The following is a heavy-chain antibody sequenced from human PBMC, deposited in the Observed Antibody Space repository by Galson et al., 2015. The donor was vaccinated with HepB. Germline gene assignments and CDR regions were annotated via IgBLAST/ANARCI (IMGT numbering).Heavy chain of an antibody. J-gene: IGHJ5*02. CDR2: INAGNGNT. Sequence: SVKVSCKASGYTFTSYAMHWVRQAPGQRLEWMGWINAGNGNTKYSQKFQGRVTITRDTSASTAYMELSSLRSEDTAVYYCARSSGELLSKWDNWFDPWGQGTLVTVSS. D-gene: IGHD3-16*01. CDR1: GYTFTSYA. V-gene: IGHV1-3*01. CDR3: ARSSGELLSKWDNWFDP.